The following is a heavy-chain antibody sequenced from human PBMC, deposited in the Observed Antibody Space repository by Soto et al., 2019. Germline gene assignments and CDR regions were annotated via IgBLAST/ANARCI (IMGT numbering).Heavy chain of an antibody. Sequence: PSETLSLTCTVSGGSISSSSYYWGWIRQPPGKGLEWIGSIYYSGSTDYNLSLKSRVTISVDTSKNQFSLKLSSVTAADTAVYYCARHHRGLDAFDIWGQGTMVTVSS. J-gene: IGHJ3*02. D-gene: IGHD3-10*01. CDR2: IYYSGST. CDR1: GGSISSSSYY. CDR3: ARHHRGLDAFDI. V-gene: IGHV4-39*01.